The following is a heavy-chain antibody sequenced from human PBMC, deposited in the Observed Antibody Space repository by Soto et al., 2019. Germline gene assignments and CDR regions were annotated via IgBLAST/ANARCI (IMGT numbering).Heavy chain of an antibody. CDR2: ISGSGGST. J-gene: IGHJ4*02. Sequence: GGSLRLSCAASGFTFSSYAMSWVRQAPGKGLEWVSAISGSGGSTYYADSVKGRFTISRDNSKNTLYLQMNSLRAEDTAVYYCAKELPLGELSFSYFDYWGQGTLVTVSS. V-gene: IGHV3-23*01. CDR1: GFTFSSYA. D-gene: IGHD3-16*02. CDR3: AKELPLGELSFSYFDY.